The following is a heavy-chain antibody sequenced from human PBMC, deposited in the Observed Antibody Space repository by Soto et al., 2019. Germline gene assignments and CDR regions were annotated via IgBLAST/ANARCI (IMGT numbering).Heavy chain of an antibody. CDR1: GYTFTGYA. CDR3: ARGYVSSWYFDY. CDR2: INAANGNT. Sequence: ASVKVSCKASGYTFTGYAMHWVRQAPGQRLEWMGWINAANGNTKYSQKFQGRVTITRDTSASTAYMELSSLRSEDTAVYYCARGYVSSWYFDYWGQGTLVTVSS. D-gene: IGHD6-13*01. J-gene: IGHJ4*02. V-gene: IGHV1-3*01.